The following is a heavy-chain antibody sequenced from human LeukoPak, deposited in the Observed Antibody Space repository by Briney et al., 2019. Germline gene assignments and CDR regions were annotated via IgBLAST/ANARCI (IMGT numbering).Heavy chain of an antibody. CDR3: ARTDDYGDYAALGG. CDR2: VSGTSEYI. V-gene: IGHV3-21*01. J-gene: IGHJ4*02. D-gene: IGHD4-17*01. CDR1: GFSFSTYS. Sequence: GGSLRLSCAASGFSFSTYSMIWVRQAPGKGLEWVSSVSGTSEYIYYADSVRGRFTISRDNAKNSLYLQMNSLRAEDTAVYYCARTDDYGDYAALGGWGQGTLVTVSS.